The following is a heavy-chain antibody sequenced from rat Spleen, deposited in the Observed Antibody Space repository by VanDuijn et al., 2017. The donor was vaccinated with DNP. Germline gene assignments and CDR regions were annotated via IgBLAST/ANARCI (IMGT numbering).Heavy chain of an antibody. CDR3: ATSSYFGYDYGFAY. Sequence: EVQLVESGGGLVQPGRSLKLSCAASEFTFSDYNMAWIRQAPKKGLEWVATILHDGSSTYYRDSVRGRFTISRDYARSTLYLQMDSLRSEDTATYYCATSSYFGYDYGFAYWGQGTLVTVSS. CDR2: ILHDGSST. CDR1: EFTFSDYN. V-gene: IGHV5S10*01. D-gene: IGHD1-7*01. J-gene: IGHJ3*01.